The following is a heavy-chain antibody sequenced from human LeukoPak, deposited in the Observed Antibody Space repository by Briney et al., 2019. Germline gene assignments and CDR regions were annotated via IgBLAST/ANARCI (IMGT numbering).Heavy chain of an antibody. Sequence: SVKVSCKASGGTFSSYAISWVRQAPGQGFERVGGIIPIFGTANYAQKFQGRVTITADESTSTAYMELRSLRSDDTAVYYCARSDYYDRSTLDYWGQGTLVTVSS. CDR3: ARSDYYDRSTLDY. CDR2: IIPIFGTA. D-gene: IGHD3-22*01. J-gene: IGHJ4*02. V-gene: IGHV1-69*13. CDR1: GGTFSSYA.